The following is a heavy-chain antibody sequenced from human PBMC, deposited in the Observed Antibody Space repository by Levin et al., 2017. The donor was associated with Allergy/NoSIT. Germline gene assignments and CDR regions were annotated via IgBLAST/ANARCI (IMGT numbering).Heavy chain of an antibody. V-gene: IGHV1-69*13. CDR3: ARVGGYYDSSGYYA. J-gene: IGHJ4*02. CDR1: GGTFSSYA. D-gene: IGHD3-22*01. Sequence: SVKVSCKASGGTFSSYAISWVRQAPGQGLEWMGGIIPIFGTANYAQKFQGRVTITADESTSTAYMELSSLRSEDTAVYYCARVGGYYDSSGYYAWGQGTLVTVSS. CDR2: IIPIFGTA.